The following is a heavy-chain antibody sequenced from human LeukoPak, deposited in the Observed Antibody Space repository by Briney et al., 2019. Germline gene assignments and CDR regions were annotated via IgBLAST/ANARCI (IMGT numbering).Heavy chain of an antibody. V-gene: IGHV1-24*01. D-gene: IGHD6-13*01. J-gene: IGHJ6*02. CDR3: ATPKIAAAGTYYYGMDV. CDR2: FDPEDGET. Sequence: ASVKVSCKVSGYTLTELSMHWVRQAPGKELEWMGGFDPEDGETIYAQKFQGRVTMTEDTTTNTAYMELSSLRSEDTAVYYCATPKIAAAGTYYYGMDVWGQGTTVTVSS. CDR1: GYTLTELS.